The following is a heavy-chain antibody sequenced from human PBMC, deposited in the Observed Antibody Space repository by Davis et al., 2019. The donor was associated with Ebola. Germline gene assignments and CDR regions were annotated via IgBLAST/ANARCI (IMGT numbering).Heavy chain of an antibody. J-gene: IGHJ4*02. CDR2: ISGFNTNT. D-gene: IGHD3-9*01. CDR3: ARAPNYDVLTGTSSYYFDY. V-gene: IGHV1-18*04. Sequence: ASVKVSGKSSGYTFTSYGLVWVRQAPGLGLEWMGWISGFNTNTNFAQKFQGRVTVSKDTSTNTAYMDLRSLTSDDTAIYYCARAPNYDVLTGTSSYYFDYWGQGTLVTVSS. CDR1: GYTFTSYG.